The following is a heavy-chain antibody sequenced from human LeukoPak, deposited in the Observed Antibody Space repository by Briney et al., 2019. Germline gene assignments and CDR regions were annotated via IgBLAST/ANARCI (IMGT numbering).Heavy chain of an antibody. CDR1: GYSIISGYY. CDR3: ARLPGTDSTSRWFDP. J-gene: IGHJ5*02. CDR2: IYHSGST. Sequence: SETLSLTCTVSGYSIISGYYWGWIRQPPGKGLEWIGYIYHSGSTSYNPSLKSRVIISVDTSMNQFSLRLTSVTAADTAMYFCARLPGTDSTSRWFDPWGQGTLVTVSS. V-gene: IGHV4-38-2*02. D-gene: IGHD6-6*01.